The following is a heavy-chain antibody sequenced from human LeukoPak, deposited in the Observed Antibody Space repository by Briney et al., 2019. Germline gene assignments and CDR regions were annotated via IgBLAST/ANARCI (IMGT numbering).Heavy chain of an antibody. D-gene: IGHD3-3*01. V-gene: IGHV1-24*01. CDR1: GYTLTELS. CDR3: AESRSGSGTLDY. J-gene: IGHJ4*02. CDR2: FDPEDGET. Sequence: ASVKVSCKVSGYTLTELSMHWVRQAPGKGLEWMGGFDPEDGETIYAQKFQGRVTMTEDTSTDTAYMELSSLRSEDTAVYYCAESRSGSGTLDYWGQGTLVTVSS.